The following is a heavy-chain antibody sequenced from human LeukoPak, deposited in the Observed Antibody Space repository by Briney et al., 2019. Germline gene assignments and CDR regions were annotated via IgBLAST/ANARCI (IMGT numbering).Heavy chain of an antibody. CDR3: ARSKRQYGGNSGYYYYMDV. CDR1: GYTFTGYY. V-gene: IGHV1-2*02. CDR2: INPNSGGT. Sequence: ASVKVSCKASGYTFTGYYMHWVRQAPGQGLEWMGWINPNSGGTNYAQKFQGRVTMTRDTSISTAYMELSRLRSDDTAVYYCARSKRQYGGNSGYYYYMDVWGKGITVTVSS. D-gene: IGHD4-23*01. J-gene: IGHJ6*03.